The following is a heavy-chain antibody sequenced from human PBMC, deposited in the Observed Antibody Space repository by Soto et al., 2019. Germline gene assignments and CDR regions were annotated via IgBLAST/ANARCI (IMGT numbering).Heavy chain of an antibody. CDR2: IYHVGST. J-gene: IGHJ4*02. CDR1: GDSLSTSFW. D-gene: IGHD4-17*01. Sequence: SETLSLTCTVSGDSLSTSFWWTWVRQSPGKGLEWIGQIYHVGSTNYNPALKSRVTISVDKSKNQFSLKLTSVNAAGTAVYYCAKESYGLGYFAYWGQGALVIVSS. CDR3: AKESYGLGYFAY. V-gene: IGHV4-4*02.